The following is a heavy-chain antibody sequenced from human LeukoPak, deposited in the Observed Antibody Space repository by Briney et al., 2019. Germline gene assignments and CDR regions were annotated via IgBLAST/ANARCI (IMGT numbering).Heavy chain of an antibody. CDR2: IYSGGST. CDR3: ASGSRIWFGELLGEFGY. Sequence: GGSLRLSCAASGFTVSNTYMTWVRQAPGKGLEWVSVIYSGGSTYYADSVKGRFTISRDSSKNTLYLQMNSLRAEDTAVYYCASGSRIWFGELLGEFGYWGQGTLVTVSS. CDR1: GFTVSNTY. V-gene: IGHV3-53*01. D-gene: IGHD3-10*01. J-gene: IGHJ4*02.